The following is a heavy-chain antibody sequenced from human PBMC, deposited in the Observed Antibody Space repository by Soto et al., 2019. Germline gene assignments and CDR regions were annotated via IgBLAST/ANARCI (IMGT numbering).Heavy chain of an antibody. CDR1: SFALSDYS. CDR3: ARDLTDYASYYFDY. J-gene: IGHJ4*02. Sequence: EVQLVESGGGSVQRGGSLRLSCAVSSFALSDYSINWVRQAPGKGLELISYISATGATIYYADSVRGRFTISRDIAKNSVFLQMSSLRDEDTALYYFARDLTDYASYYFDYWGQGTLVTVSS. D-gene: IGHD4-17*01. CDR2: ISATGATI. V-gene: IGHV3-48*02.